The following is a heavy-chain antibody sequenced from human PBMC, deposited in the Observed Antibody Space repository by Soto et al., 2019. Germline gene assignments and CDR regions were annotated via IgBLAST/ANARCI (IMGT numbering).Heavy chain of an antibody. J-gene: IGHJ4*02. CDR2: IYWDDDK. V-gene: IGHV2-5*02. Sequence: QITLKESGPTLVKPTQTLTLTCTFSGFSLSTSGVGVGWIRQPPGKALEWLALIYWDDDKRYSPSLKSRLTITKDTSKNQVVLTMTNMDPVDTATYYCAHRGYGDYRTYYFDYWGQGTLVTVSS. CDR3: AHRGYGDYRTYYFDY. D-gene: IGHD4-17*01. CDR1: GFSLSTSGVG.